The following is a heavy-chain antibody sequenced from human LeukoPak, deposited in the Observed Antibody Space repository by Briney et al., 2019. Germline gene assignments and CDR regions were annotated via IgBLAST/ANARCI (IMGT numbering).Heavy chain of an antibody. Sequence: ASVKVSCKASGYTFTSYGINWVRQATGQGLEWMGWMNPNSGNTGYAQKFQGRVTITRNTSISTAYMELSSLRSEDTAVYYCATAGNYYDSSGYYAFDIWGQGTMVTVSS. CDR3: ATAGNYYDSSGYYAFDI. CDR2: MNPNSGNT. CDR1: GYTFTSYG. V-gene: IGHV1-8*03. J-gene: IGHJ3*02. D-gene: IGHD3-22*01.